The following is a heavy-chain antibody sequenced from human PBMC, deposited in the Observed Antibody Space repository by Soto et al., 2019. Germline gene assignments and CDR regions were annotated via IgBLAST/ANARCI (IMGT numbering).Heavy chain of an antibody. V-gene: IGHV3-15*01. CDR2: IKSKTDGGTT. CDR1: GFTFSNAW. J-gene: IGHJ3*02. Sequence: PGGSLRLSCAASGFTFSNAWMSWVRQAPGKGLEWVGRIKSKTDGGTTDYAAPVKGRFTISRDDSKNTLYLQMNSLKTEDTAVYYCTTDPPQLWPPIDAFDIWGQGTMVTVSS. CDR3: TTDPPQLWPPIDAFDI. D-gene: IGHD5-18*01.